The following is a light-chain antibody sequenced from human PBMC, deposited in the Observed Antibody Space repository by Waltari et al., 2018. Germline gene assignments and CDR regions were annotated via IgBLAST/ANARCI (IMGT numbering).Light chain of an antibody. CDR3: QQSYSTPRT. CDR2: WAS. Sequence: DIVMTQSPDSLAVSLGERATINCKSSQSVLYSSNNKNYLAWYQQKPGQPPKLLIYWASTREAGVPDRLSGSGSGTDFTLTISSLQPEDFATYYCQQSYSTPRTFGQGTKVEIK. CDR1: QSVLYSSNNKNY. J-gene: IGKJ1*01. V-gene: IGKV4-1*01.